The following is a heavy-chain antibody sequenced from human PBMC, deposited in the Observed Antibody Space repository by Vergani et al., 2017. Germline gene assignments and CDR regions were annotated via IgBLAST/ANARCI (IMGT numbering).Heavy chain of an antibody. J-gene: IGHJ3*02. Sequence: QVQLVESGGGVVQPGRSLRLSCAASGFTFSSYGMHWVRQAPGKGLEWVTVIWYDGSNKYYADSVKGRFTISRDNSKNTLYLQMNSLRAEDTAVYYCASPDYGDYGLYAFDIWGQGTMVTVSS. CDR2: IWYDGSNK. V-gene: IGHV3-33*01. D-gene: IGHD4-17*01. CDR1: GFTFSSYG. CDR3: ASPDYGDYGLYAFDI.